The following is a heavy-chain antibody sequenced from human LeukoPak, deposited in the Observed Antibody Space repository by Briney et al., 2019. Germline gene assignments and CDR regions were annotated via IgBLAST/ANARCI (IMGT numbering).Heavy chain of an antibody. CDR2: ISYSGST. Sequence: SETLSLTCTVSGGSVSSGSYYWSWIRQPPGKGLEWIGFISYSGSTNYNPSLKSRVTISADTSKSQFSLKLTSVTAADTAVYYCARDRSYGYFDYWGQGTLVTVSS. D-gene: IGHD3-16*01. CDR3: ARDRSYGYFDY. V-gene: IGHV4-61*01. CDR1: GGSVSSGSYY. J-gene: IGHJ4*02.